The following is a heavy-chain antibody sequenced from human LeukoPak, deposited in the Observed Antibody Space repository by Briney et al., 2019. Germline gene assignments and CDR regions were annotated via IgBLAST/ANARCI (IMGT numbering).Heavy chain of an antibody. CDR2: IWNVGSYK. CDR3: GKVRQVTAATGTGLDL. V-gene: IGHV3-33*06. Sequence: PGGSLRLSRVASVYTLSIYDTHCVPHAPGKGLDWVAVIWNVGSYKYYTDTVRGRDTISRDNSMNTVYLQMNSLRAEDAALYYCGKVRQVTAATGTGLDLWGEGTLVTVSS. D-gene: IGHD6-13*01. CDR1: VYTLSIYD. J-gene: IGHJ4*02.